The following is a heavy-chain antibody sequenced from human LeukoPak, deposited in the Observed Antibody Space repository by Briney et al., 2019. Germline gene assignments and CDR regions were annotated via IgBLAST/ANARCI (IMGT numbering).Heavy chain of an antibody. D-gene: IGHD6-19*01. V-gene: IGHV1-18*01. CDR3: AREEQWHFDY. CDR2: ISAYNDNT. J-gene: IGHJ4*02. CDR1: GYTFTSYG. Sequence: GASVKVSCKASGYTFTSYGITWVRQAPGQGLEWMGWISAYNDNTNYAQKLQGRVTMTSDTSTSTAYMELRSLRSDDTAVYYCAREEQWHFDYWGQGTLVTVSS.